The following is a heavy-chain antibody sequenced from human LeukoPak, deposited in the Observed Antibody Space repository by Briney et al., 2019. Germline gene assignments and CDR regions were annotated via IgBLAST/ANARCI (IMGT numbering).Heavy chain of an antibody. J-gene: IGHJ4*02. Sequence: GGSLRLSCAASGFSFTSYWMHWVRQAPGKGLVWVSRINSDGNSAGYADSVRGRFTISRDNAKKSLYLQMNSLRAEDTAVYYCAREREDLSAYYHFDYWGQGTLVTVSS. D-gene: IGHD3-22*01. CDR2: INSDGNSA. CDR3: AREREDLSAYYHFDY. CDR1: GFSFTSYW. V-gene: IGHV3-74*01.